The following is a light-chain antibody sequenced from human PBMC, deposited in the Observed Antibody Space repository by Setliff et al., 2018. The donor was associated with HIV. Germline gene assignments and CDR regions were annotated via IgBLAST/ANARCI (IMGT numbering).Light chain of an antibody. CDR1: FSNIGRNT. CDR3: AAWDDNLNGYV. Sequence: QSALTQPPSASGTPGQRITISCSGSFSNIGRNTINWYQQLPGTAPKLLIFANFQRPSGVPDRFSGAKSGTSASPAISGLQSEDEADYFCAAWDDNLNGYVFGPGTKVTVL. V-gene: IGLV1-44*01. CDR2: ANF. J-gene: IGLJ1*01.